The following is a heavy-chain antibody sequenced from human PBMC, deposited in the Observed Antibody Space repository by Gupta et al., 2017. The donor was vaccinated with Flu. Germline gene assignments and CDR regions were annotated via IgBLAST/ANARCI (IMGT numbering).Heavy chain of an antibody. J-gene: IGHJ5*01. CDR2: VLSEGKT. Sequence: QVHLQQWGTGLLRPSETMSVTCAVYGGSVSDFSWAWIRQTPGRGLEWIGEVLSEGKTNMNPSLEGRVSMSAATSKNQFSLDVQSVTAADTGVYYCARKQGCLSRDCYRKGLRWFDPWGAGSLVTVSS. CDR3: ARKQGCLSRDCYRKGLRWFDP. D-gene: IGHD3-16*02. V-gene: IGHV4-34*02. CDR1: GGSVSDFS.